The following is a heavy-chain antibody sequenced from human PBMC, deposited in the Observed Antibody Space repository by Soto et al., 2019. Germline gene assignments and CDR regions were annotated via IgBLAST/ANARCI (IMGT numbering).Heavy chain of an antibody. CDR2: ISYDGSDT. CDR3: ASGRSMEV. Sequence: QVQLVESGGGVVQPGRSLRLSCAASGFTFSIYPMHWVRQAPGKGLEWVAVISYDGSDTYYADSVKGRFTISRDNSKNTLSLQMNSLRPEDTAVYYCASGRSMEVWGQGTTVTVSS. V-gene: IGHV3-30-3*01. D-gene: IGHD4-17*01. J-gene: IGHJ6*02. CDR1: GFTFSIYP.